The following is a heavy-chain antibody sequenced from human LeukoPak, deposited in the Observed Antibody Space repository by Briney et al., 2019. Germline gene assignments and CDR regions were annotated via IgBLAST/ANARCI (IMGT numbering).Heavy chain of an antibody. D-gene: IGHD5-18*01. CDR3: ARISGDTGNWTKGSFDF. CDR2: IGTLHDS. CDR1: GFTFSNSD. Sequence: QAGGSLRLSCAASGFTFSNSDMHWVRQAPGRGLEWVSAIGTLHDSYYADSVKGRFTISRENAKNSLYLHISSLKAEDTDVYYCARISGDTGNWTKGSFDFRGREPWSPSPQ. V-gene: IGHV3-13*04. J-gene: IGHJ4*02.